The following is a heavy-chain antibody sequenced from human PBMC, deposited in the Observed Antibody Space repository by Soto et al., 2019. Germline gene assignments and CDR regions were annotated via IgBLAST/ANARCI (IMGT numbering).Heavy chain of an antibody. CDR1: GYTFTSYA. V-gene: IGHV1-3*01. CDR3: AREGYDIVAGYSH. Sequence: QVQLVQSGAEVKKPGASVKVSCKASGYTFTSYAMHWVRQAPGQGLEWMGWINAGNGNTRYSQKFQGRVTITSDTSGRTAYMELSSLRADDTDVYYCAREGYDIVAGYSHWGQGTLVTVSS. CDR2: INAGNGNT. J-gene: IGHJ4*02. D-gene: IGHD3-9*01.